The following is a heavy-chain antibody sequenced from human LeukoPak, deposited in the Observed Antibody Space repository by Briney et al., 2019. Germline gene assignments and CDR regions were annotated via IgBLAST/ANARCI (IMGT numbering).Heavy chain of an antibody. V-gene: IGHV5-51*01. J-gene: IGHJ3*02. D-gene: IGHD6-13*01. CDR1: GYSFTNNW. Sequence: GESLKISCKGSGYSFTNNWIGWVRQMPGKGLEWMGIIYPGDSHTRYSPSFQGHVTISADKSISTAYLHCSSLKASDTAMYYCARHSAIAATGDAFDIWGQGTMVTVSS. CDR3: ARHSAIAATGDAFDI. CDR2: IYPGDSHT.